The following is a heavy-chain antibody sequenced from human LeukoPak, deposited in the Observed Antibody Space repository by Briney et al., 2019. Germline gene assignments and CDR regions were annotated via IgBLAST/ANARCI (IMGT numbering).Heavy chain of an antibody. CDR3: VRDRELNY. J-gene: IGHJ4*02. D-gene: IGHD1-7*01. CDR2: VYNSGNT. V-gene: IGHV4-59*12. Sequence: SETLSLTCTVSGGSISIYYWSWVRQPPGKGLEWMGHVYNSGNTDYNPSLKSRVTISADTSKNQFSLKLTSVTAADTAVYYCVRDRELNYWGQGTLVTVSS. CDR1: GGSISIYY.